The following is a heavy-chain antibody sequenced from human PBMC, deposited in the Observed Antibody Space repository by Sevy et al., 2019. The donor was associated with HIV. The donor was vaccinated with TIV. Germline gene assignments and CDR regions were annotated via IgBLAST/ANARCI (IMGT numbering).Heavy chain of an antibody. CDR3: ARDQDSGSYYFWVTFGY. CDR2: ISYDGSNK. V-gene: IGHV3-30*04. J-gene: IGHJ4*02. CDR1: GFTFSSYA. D-gene: IGHD1-26*01. Sequence: GGSLRLSCAASGFTFSSYAMHWVRQAPGKGLEWVAVISYDGSNKYYADSVKGRFTISRDNSKNTLYLQMNSLRAEDTAVYYCARDQDSGSYYFWVTFGYSGQGTLVTVSS.